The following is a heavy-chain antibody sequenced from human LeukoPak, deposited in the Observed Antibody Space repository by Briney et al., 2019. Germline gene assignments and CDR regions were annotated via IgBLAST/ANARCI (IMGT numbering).Heavy chain of an antibody. CDR2: IIPIFGTA. J-gene: IGHJ5*02. CDR3: ARVLVRRFLEWFQFDP. D-gene: IGHD3-3*01. CDR1: GGTFSSYA. Sequence: ASVKVSCKASGGTFSSYAISWVRQAPGQGLEWMGGIIPIFGTASYAQKFQGRVTITTDESTSTAYMELSSLRSEDTAVYYCARVLVRRFLEWFQFDPWGQGTLVTVSS. V-gene: IGHV1-69*05.